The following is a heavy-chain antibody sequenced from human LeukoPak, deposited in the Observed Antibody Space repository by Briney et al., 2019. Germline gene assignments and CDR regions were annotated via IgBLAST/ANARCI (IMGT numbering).Heavy chain of an antibody. D-gene: IGHD2-2*02. CDR2: IYTSGST. J-gene: IGHJ6*03. Sequence: SETLSHTCTVSGGSINSYYWSWIRQPPGKGLEWIGYIYTSGSTNYNPSRKSRVTISVDTSKNQFSLKLSSVTAADTAVYYCARQRTFVVVPAAIRSNYYYYMDVWGKGTTVPVSS. CDR3: ARQRTFVVVPAAIRSNYYYYMDV. CDR1: GGSINSYY. V-gene: IGHV4-4*09.